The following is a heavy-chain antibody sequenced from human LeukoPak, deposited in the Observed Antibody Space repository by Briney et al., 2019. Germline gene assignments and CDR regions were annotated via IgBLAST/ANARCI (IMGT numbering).Heavy chain of an antibody. CDR3: ARARRADLRFGEAFRHTKAARAFDI. Sequence: GGSLRLSCAASGFTFSSYEMNWVRQAPGKGLQWVSYISSSGSTIYYADSVKGRFTISRDNAKNSLYLQMNSLRAEDTAVYYCARARRADLRFGEAFRHTKAARAFDIWGQGTMVTVSS. V-gene: IGHV3-48*03. CDR1: GFTFSSYE. D-gene: IGHD3-10*01. CDR2: ISSSGSTI. J-gene: IGHJ3*02.